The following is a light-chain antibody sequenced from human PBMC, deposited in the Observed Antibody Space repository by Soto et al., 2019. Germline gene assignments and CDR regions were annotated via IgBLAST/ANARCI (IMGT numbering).Light chain of an antibody. CDR3: MQALQTPWT. CDR1: QSLLHSNGYNY. Sequence: DIVMTQSPLSLPVTPGEPASISCRSSQSLLHSNGYNYLDWYLQKQGQSPQLLIYFGSNRASGVPDMFSGSGSGTDFTLKISRVEAEDVGVYYCMQALQTPWTFGQGTKVEIK. CDR2: FGS. V-gene: IGKV2-28*01. J-gene: IGKJ1*01.